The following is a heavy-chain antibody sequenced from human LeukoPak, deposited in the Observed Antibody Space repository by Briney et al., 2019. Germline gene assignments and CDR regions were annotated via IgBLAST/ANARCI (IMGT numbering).Heavy chain of an antibody. Sequence: PSETLSLTCAVYGETFTIYFYSWLRQPPGKGLEWIGEINHGGSTSYNPSLKSRVTISVDTSKNQFSLRLSSVTAADTAMYYCARPGLAYCGADCYSTEGYYFDYWSQGTLVTVSS. V-gene: IGHV4-34*01. CDR1: GETFTIYF. CDR2: INHGGST. D-gene: IGHD2-21*01. CDR3: ARPGLAYCGADCYSTEGYYFDY. J-gene: IGHJ4*02.